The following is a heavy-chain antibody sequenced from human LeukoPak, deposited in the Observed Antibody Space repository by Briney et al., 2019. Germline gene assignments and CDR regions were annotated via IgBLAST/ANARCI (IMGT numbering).Heavy chain of an antibody. CDR3: ASGYNWNDEAFDY. V-gene: IGHV1-2*06. D-gene: IGHD1-1*01. CDR1: GYTFTGYY. CDR2: INPNSGGT. Sequence: ASVNVSCKASGYTFTGYYMHWVRQAPGQGLEWMGRINPNSGGTNYAQKFQGRVTMTRDTSISTAYMELSRLRSDDTAVYYCASGYNWNDEAFDYWGQGTLVTVSS. J-gene: IGHJ4*02.